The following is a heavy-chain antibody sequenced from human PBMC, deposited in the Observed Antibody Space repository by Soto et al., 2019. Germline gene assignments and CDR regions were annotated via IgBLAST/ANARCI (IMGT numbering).Heavy chain of an antibody. CDR1: GGTFSSYA. Sequence: SVKVSCKASGGTFSSYAISWVRQAPGQGLEWMGGIIPIFGTANYAQKFQGRVTITADESTSTAYMELSSLRSEDTAVYYCARDNGGGSSSTEFDYWGQGTLVTVSS. CDR2: IIPIFGTA. J-gene: IGHJ4*02. D-gene: IGHD6-6*01. CDR3: ARDNGGGSSSTEFDY. V-gene: IGHV1-69*13.